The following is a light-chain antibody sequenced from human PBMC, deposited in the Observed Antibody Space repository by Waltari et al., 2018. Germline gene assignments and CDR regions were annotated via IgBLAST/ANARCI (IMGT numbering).Light chain of an antibody. V-gene: IGLV3-25*03. Sequence: SYELTQPPSVSVSPGQTARITCSGDALSKQFGYWYQQKSGRAPGLMIYTDRGRPSGIPERFSGSSSGTTVTLTISAVQPEDEADYYCQSAHSNGSDVVFGGGTKLTVL. CDR1: ALSKQF. CDR3: QSAHSNGSDVV. CDR2: TDR. J-gene: IGLJ2*01.